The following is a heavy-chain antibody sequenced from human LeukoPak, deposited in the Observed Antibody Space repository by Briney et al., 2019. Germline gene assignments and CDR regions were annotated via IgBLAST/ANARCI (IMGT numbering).Heavy chain of an antibody. V-gene: IGHV3-23*01. J-gene: IGHJ6*02. CDR2: ISGSGGST. D-gene: IGHD2-15*01. Sequence: GGSLRLSCAASGSTFSSYAMGWVRQAPGKGLEWVPAISGSGGSTYYADSVKGRFTISRDNSKNTLYLQMNSLRAEDTAVYYCAKHVGYCSGGSCFEPARAAPMDVWGQGTTVTVSS. CDR1: GSTFSSYA. CDR3: AKHVGYCSGGSCFEPARAAPMDV.